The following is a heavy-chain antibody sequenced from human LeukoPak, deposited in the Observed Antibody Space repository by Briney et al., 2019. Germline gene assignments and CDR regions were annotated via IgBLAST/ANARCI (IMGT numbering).Heavy chain of an antibody. CDR3: ARLPLGYCSSTSCFYYYYMDV. D-gene: IGHD2-2*01. J-gene: IGHJ6*03. CDR1: GYSFTSYW. CDR2: IYPGDSDT. Sequence: GESLKISCRGSGYSFTSYWIGWVRQMPGKGLEWMGTIYPGDSDTKYSPSFQGPVTISADKSISTAYLQWSSLKASDTAMDYCARLPLGYCSSTSCFYYYYMDVWGKGTTVTVSS. V-gene: IGHV5-51*01.